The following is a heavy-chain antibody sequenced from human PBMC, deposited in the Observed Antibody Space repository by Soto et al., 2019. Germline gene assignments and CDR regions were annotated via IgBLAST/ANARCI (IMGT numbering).Heavy chain of an antibody. CDR3: ARVRYSGYDLNYYMDV. V-gene: IGHV3-48*01. Sequence: GSLRLSCATSGFILSDCAMNWVRQAPGKGLEWVSYISSSSVIDYADSVKGRFTVSRDNAKNSLYLQMNSLRAEDTAVYYCARVRYSGYDLNYYMDVWGKGTTVTVSS. CDR1: GFILSDCA. J-gene: IGHJ6*03. CDR2: ISSSSVI. D-gene: IGHD5-12*01.